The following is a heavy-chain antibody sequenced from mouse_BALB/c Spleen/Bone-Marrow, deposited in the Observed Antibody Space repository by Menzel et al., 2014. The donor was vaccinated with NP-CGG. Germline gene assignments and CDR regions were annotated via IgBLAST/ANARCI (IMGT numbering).Heavy chain of an antibody. Sequence: VQLQQSGPELVKPGASMTISCKASGYSFTDYTMNWVKPSHGKNLEWIGLINPYNGGTTYNQKFKGKATLTVDMSSSTAYLELLSLTSEDSAVYYCARSDYGYGYFDVWGAGTTVSVSS. CDR2: INPYNGGT. D-gene: IGHD1-1*01. V-gene: IGHV1-18*01. CDR1: GYSFTDYT. CDR3: ARSDYGYGYFDV. J-gene: IGHJ1*01.